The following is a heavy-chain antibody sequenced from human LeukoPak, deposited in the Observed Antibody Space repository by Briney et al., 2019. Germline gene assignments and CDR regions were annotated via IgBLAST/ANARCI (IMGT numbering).Heavy chain of an antibody. CDR3: ARGLSHSADY. CDR2: INTNTGNP. D-gene: IGHD4-11*01. V-gene: IGHV7-4-1*02. CDR1: GYTFTSYN. J-gene: IGHJ4*02. Sequence: ASVKVSCKASGYTFTSYNVVWVRQAPGQGLKWMGWINTNTGNPTYAQGFTGRFVFSLDTSVSTTYLQISSLKAEDTAVYYCARGLSHSADYWGQGTLVTVSS.